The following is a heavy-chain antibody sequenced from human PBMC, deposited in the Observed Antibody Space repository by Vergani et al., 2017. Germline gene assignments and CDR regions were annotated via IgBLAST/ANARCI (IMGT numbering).Heavy chain of an antibody. CDR1: GFTFSSYA. CDR3: AKDTAMVSDPFDY. Sequence: EVQLLESGGGLVQPGGSLRLSCAASGFTFSSYAMSWVRQAPGKGLEWVSAISGSGGSTYYADSVKGRFTISRDNSKNTLYLKMNSLRAEDTAVYYCAKDTAMVSDPFDYWGQGTLVTVSS. J-gene: IGHJ4*02. CDR2: ISGSGGST. V-gene: IGHV3-23*01. D-gene: IGHD5-18*01.